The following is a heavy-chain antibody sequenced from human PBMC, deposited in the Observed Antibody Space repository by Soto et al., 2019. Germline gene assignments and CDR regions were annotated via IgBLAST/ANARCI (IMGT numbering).Heavy chain of an antibody. D-gene: IGHD1-7*01. Sequence: KASETLSLTCAVSGGSFTSNNWWTWVRQPPGQGLEWIGEIYRTGSTNYKPSLRSRVTISLDKSENQFSLKVTPLTAADTAVYYCASRDPGTSVDYWGQGTLVTVSA. CDR3: ASRDPGTSVDY. CDR2: IYRTGST. J-gene: IGHJ4*02. CDR1: GGSFTSNNW. V-gene: IGHV4-4*02.